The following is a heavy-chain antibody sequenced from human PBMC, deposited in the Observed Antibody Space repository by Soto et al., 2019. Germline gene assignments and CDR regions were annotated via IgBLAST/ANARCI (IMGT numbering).Heavy chain of an antibody. D-gene: IGHD3-16*02. Sequence: GGSLRLSCAASGFTFSSYWMSWVRQAPGKGLEWVANIKQDGSEKYYVDSVKGRFTISRDNAKNSLYLQMNSLRAEDTAVYYCARDTLYDYIWGSYRYLGAFDIWGQGTMVTVSS. CDR2: IKQDGSEK. CDR1: GFTFSSYW. J-gene: IGHJ3*02. CDR3: ARDTLYDYIWGSYRYLGAFDI. V-gene: IGHV3-7*01.